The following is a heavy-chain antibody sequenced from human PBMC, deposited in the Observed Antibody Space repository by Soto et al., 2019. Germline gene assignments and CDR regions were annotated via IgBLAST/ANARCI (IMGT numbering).Heavy chain of an antibody. CDR1: GFPFSHYA. J-gene: IGHJ5*02. Sequence: VQLLESGGGLVQPGGSVRLSCAASGFPFSHYAMSWVRQAPGKGLEWVSAISGNGADTTYADSVRGRFTISRDNSKDTLYLQMNSLRDDDTAVYYCAKNQGVELVPLATVDWFDPWGQGSVVTVSS. CDR2: ISGNGADT. CDR3: AKNQGVELVPLATVDWFDP. V-gene: IGHV3-23*01. D-gene: IGHD1-26*01.